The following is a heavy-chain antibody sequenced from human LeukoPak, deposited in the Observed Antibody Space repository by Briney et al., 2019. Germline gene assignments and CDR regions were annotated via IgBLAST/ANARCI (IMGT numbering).Heavy chain of an antibody. D-gene: IGHD1-26*01. CDR1: GFTFTSYG. V-gene: IGHV1-18*01. Sequence: GSVKVSCKASGFTFTSYGISWVRQAPGQGLEWVGWISAYDGNTNYAQKLQGRFTMTTDTSTSTAYMELRSLRSDDTAVYYCARDSPSGSYRHLYYYYGMDVWGQGTTVTVSS. J-gene: IGHJ6*02. CDR3: ARDSPSGSYRHLYYYYGMDV. CDR2: ISAYDGNT.